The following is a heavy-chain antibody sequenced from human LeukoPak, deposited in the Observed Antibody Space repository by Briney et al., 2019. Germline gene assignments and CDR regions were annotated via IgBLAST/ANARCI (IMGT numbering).Heavy chain of an antibody. CDR3: ARIRGGNKGSGSFFDY. CDR2: ISSSGSSI. CDR1: GFTFSSYE. D-gene: IGHD3-10*01. J-gene: IGHJ4*02. Sequence: PGGSLRLSCAASGFTFSSYEMNWVRQTSGKGLEWFSYISSSGSSIYYADSVKGRFTISRDNAKNSLYLQMNSLRAEDTAVYYCARIRGGNKGSGSFFDYWGQGTLVTVSS. V-gene: IGHV3-48*03.